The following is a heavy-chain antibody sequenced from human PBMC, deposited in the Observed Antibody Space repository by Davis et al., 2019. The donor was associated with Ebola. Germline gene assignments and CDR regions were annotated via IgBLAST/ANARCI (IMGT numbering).Heavy chain of an antibody. CDR3: ARGGPGVQLVKI. CDR2: INSDGSST. J-gene: IGHJ4*02. Sequence: HTGGSLRLSCAASGFTFSSYWMHWVRQAPGKGLVWVSRINSDGSSTSYADSVKGRFTISRDNAKNSLYLQMNSLRAEDTAVYYCARGGPGVQLVKIWGQGTLVTVSS. D-gene: IGHD6-6*01. CDR1: GFTFSSYW. V-gene: IGHV3-74*01.